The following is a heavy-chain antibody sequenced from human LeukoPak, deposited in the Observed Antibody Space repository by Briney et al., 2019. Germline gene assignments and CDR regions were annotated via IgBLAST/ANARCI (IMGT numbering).Heavy chain of an antibody. CDR1: GGSFSGYY. CDR3: ARDARYYDSSGIYDY. D-gene: IGHD3-22*01. V-gene: IGHV4-34*01. J-gene: IGHJ4*02. CDR2: INHSGST. Sequence: SETLSLTCAVYGGSFSGYYWSWIRQPPGKGLEWIGEINHSGSTNYNPSLKSRVTISVDTSKNQFSLKLSSVTAADTAVYYCARDARYYDSSGIYDYWGQGTLVTVSS.